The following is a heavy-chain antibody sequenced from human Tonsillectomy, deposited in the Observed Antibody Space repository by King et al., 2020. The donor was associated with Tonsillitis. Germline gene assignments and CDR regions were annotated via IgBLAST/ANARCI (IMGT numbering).Heavy chain of an antibody. Sequence: VQLQESGPGLVKPSETLSLTCTVSGDSISSYYWSWIRQPPGKGLEWIGYIYYTWSTNYNPSLKSRVTISVDTSKNQFSLKLSSVTAADTAVYYCARDTYYYDSTGYYPTYFDYWGQGTLVTVSS. J-gene: IGHJ4*02. CDR1: GDSISSYY. D-gene: IGHD3-22*01. V-gene: IGHV4-59*01. CDR2: IYYTWST. CDR3: ARDTYYYDSTGYYPTYFDY.